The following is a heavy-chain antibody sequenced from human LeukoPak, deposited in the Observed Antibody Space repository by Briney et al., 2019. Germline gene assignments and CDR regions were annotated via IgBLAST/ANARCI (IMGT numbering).Heavy chain of an antibody. CDR3: ARLAYSYGWAIKDC. D-gene: IGHD5-18*01. Sequence: SETLSLTCAVYGGSFSGYYWSWIRQPPGKGLEWIGEINHSGSTNYNPSLKSRVTISVDTSKNQFSLKLSSVTAADTAVYYCARLAYSYGWAIKDCWGQGTLVTVSS. J-gene: IGHJ4*02. CDR1: GGSFSGYY. V-gene: IGHV4-34*01. CDR2: INHSGST.